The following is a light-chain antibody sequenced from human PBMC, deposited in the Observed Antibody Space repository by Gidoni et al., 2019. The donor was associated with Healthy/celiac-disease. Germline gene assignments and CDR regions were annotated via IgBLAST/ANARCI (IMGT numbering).Light chain of an antibody. Sequence: DIQMTQSPSSLSAAVGDRVTITCRASQSINSYLNWYQQKPEKAPKLLIYAASSLQSGVPSRFSCSGSGTDLTLTISSLQPEDFATYYCQQSYSTPWTFGQGTKVEIK. J-gene: IGKJ1*01. CDR1: QSINSY. CDR2: AAS. V-gene: IGKV1-39*01. CDR3: QQSYSTPWT.